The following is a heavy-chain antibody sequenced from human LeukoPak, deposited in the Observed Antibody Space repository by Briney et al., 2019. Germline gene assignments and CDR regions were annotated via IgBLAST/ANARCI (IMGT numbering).Heavy chain of an antibody. CDR3: AREYGSGSYTGIDY. Sequence: GASVKVSRKASVYTFINYGITWVRQAPGQGLEWMGWISAYNSAYNGNTHYAQKLQCRVTMTTDTSTNRGYVELTSLRPDDTAVYYCAREYGSGSYTGIDYWGEGTLVTVSS. J-gene: IGHJ4*02. CDR2: ISAYNSAYNGNT. V-gene: IGHV1-18*01. D-gene: IGHD3-10*01. CDR1: VYTFINYG.